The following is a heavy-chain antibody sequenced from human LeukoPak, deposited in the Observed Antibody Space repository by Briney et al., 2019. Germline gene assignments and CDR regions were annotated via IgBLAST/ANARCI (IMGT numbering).Heavy chain of an antibody. CDR3: ARQSISGSSLSYFDY. Sequence: PSETLSLTCIVSGDSISPYYWSWIRQPPGSGLEWIAYIYYSGSTSYNPSLKSRLTISVDTSKNQCSLKLSSVTAADTAVYYCARQSISGSSLSYFDYWGQGTLVNVSS. V-gene: IGHV4-59*01. CDR2: IYYSGST. J-gene: IGHJ4*02. CDR1: GDSISPYY. D-gene: IGHD3-22*01.